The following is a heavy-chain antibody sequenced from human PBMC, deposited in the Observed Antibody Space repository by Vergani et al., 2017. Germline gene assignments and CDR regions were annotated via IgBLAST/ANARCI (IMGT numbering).Heavy chain of an antibody. J-gene: IGHJ2*01. CDR3: ARVGHLVAVTGEGPSLDL. Sequence: QVQLQESGPGLVKPSETLSLTCAVSGFSIDNGYYWDWIRQPPGKGLEWIGEINHSGSTNYNPSLKSRLTISVDTSKNQFSLRLNSVTAADTAVYYCARVGHLVAVTGEGPSLDLWGRGTLVTVSS. CDR1: GFSIDNGYY. V-gene: IGHV4-38-2*01. D-gene: IGHD2-21*02. CDR2: INHSGST.